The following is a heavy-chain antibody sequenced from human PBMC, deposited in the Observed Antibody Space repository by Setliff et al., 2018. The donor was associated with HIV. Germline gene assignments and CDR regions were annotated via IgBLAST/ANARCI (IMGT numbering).Heavy chain of an antibody. J-gene: IGHJ4*02. Sequence: GGSLRLSCAASGFTFSRYWMSWVRQAPGKGLEWVANIKQDGSDMHYVDSAKGRFTISRDNAKKSLYLQMDSLRVEDTGFYYCARDPYWLEGYFDYWGPGTLVTVSS. CDR2: IKQDGSDM. D-gene: IGHD6-19*01. CDR3: ARDPYWLEGYFDY. CDR1: GFTFSRYW. V-gene: IGHV3-7*01.